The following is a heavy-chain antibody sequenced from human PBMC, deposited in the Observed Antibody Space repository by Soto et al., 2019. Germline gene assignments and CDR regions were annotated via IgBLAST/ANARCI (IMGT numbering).Heavy chain of an antibody. D-gene: IGHD3-10*01. Sequence: GGSLRLSCAASGFTFSNYIMHWVRQAPGKGLEWVAFILHDGNNKYYADSVKGRFTISKDNSKNTLYLQMNSLRTEDTAMYYCARDDEDGSYCDLGYWGQGTLVTVSS. V-gene: IGHV3-30-3*01. CDR2: ILHDGNNK. CDR3: ARDDEDGSYCDLGY. CDR1: GFTFSNYI. J-gene: IGHJ4*02.